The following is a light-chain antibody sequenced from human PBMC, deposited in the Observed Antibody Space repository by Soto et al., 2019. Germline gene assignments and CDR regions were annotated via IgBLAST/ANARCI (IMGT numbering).Light chain of an antibody. CDR3: CSYAGGFTPVV. J-gene: IGLJ2*01. V-gene: IGLV2-11*01. Sequence: QSALTQPRSVSRSPGQSVTISCTGISSDVGGYKYVSWYQHHPGKAPKLMISDVNKRPSGVPDRFSGSKSGNTASLTISGLQGEDEADYYCCSYAGGFTPVVFGGGTKLTVL. CDR2: DVN. CDR1: SSDVGGYKY.